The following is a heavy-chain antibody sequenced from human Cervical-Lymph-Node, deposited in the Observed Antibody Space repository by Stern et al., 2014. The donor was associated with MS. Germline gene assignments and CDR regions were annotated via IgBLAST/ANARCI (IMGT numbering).Heavy chain of an antibody. CDR3: AIVGYSYAFDY. D-gene: IGHD5-18*01. V-gene: IGHV4-61*02. Sequence: QLQLQESGPGLVKPSQTLSLTCTVSGGSISSGSYYWSWIRQPAGKGLEWIGRIYTSGSTNYNTSLKSRVTISVDTSKNHIPLNLSSLTAADTAVYYCAIVGYSYAFDYWGQGTLVTVSS. J-gene: IGHJ4*02. CDR1: GGSISSGSYY. CDR2: IYTSGST.